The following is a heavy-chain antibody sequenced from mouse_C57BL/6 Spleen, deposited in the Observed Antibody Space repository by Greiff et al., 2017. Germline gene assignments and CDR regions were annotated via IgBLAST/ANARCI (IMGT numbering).Heavy chain of an antibody. Sequence: QVQLQQSDAELVKPGASVKISCKVSGYTFTDHTIHWMKQRPEQGLEWIGYIYPRDGSTKYNEKFKGKATLTADKSSSTAYMQLNSLTSEDSAVYLGAREKGSGGYFDYGGQGTTRTVSS. CDR1: GYTFTDHT. CDR2: IYPRDGST. CDR3: AREKGSGGYFDY. V-gene: IGHV1-78*01. D-gene: IGHD3-2*02. J-gene: IGHJ2*01.